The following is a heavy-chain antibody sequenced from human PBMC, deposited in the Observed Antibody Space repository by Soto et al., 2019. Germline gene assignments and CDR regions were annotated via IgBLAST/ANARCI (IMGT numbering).Heavy chain of an antibody. D-gene: IGHD6-19*01. Sequence: EVQLVESGGGLIQPGGSLRLSCAASGFAVSSKYMTWVRQAPGKGLEWVSVIYGGGTKYYADSVKGRFTISRDTSKNTLYLQMNSLRAEDTAVYYCVQTTGWPGFDFWGQGTLVTVSS. J-gene: IGHJ4*02. CDR1: GFAVSSKY. V-gene: IGHV3-53*01. CDR2: IYGGGTK. CDR3: VQTTGWPGFDF.